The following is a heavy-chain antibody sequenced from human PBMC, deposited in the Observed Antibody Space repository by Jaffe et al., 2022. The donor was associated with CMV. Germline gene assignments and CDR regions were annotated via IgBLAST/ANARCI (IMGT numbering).Heavy chain of an antibody. CDR3: ARLLGMGRKGPAA. CDR1: GFTFSSYE. CDR2: ISSSGSTI. Sequence: EVQLVESGGGLVQPGGSLRLSCAASGFTFSSYEMNWVRQAPGKGLEWVSYISSSGSTIYYADSVKGRFTISRDNAKNSLYLQMNSLRAEDTAVYYCARLLGMGRKGPAAWGQGTLVTVSS. J-gene: IGHJ4*02. V-gene: IGHV3-48*03. D-gene: IGHD2-2*01.